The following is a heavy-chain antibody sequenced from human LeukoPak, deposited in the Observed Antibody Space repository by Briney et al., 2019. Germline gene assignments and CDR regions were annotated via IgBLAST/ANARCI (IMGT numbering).Heavy chain of an antibody. CDR1: GFTFSNYW. Sequence: GGSLRLSCVASGFTFSNYWMHWVRQAPGKGLVWVSRIRTEGTGTNYADSVKGRFTISRDNAKNTLYLQMNSLRAEDTAVYYCARDLVYGSGSYDYWGRGTLVTVSS. V-gene: IGHV3-74*01. J-gene: IGHJ4*02. CDR2: IRTEGTGT. D-gene: IGHD3-10*01. CDR3: ARDLVYGSGSYDY.